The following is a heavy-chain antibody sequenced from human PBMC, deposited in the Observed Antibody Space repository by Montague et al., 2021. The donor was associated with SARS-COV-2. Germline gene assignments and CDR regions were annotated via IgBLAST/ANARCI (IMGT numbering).Heavy chain of an antibody. CDR3: AKEGSTGWSLDS. CDR2: ISGTGVST. Sequence: SLRLSCAASGFSFSFYDMTWVRQAPGKGLECISVISGTGVSTHYADSVKGRFTISRDNSRNTLFLQMNSLRAEDTATYFCAKEGSTGWSLDSWGSGTPVTVSS. CDR1: GFSFSFYD. D-gene: IGHD6-19*01. J-gene: IGHJ4*02. V-gene: IGHV3-23*01.